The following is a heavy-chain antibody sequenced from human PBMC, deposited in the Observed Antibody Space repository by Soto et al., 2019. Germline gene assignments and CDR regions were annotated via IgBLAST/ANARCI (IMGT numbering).Heavy chain of an antibody. CDR3: ARQTIPRGEVRAFDY. Sequence: QITLKESGPTLVKPTQTLTLTCTFSGFSLSTSGVGVGWIRQPPGKALEWLALIYWDDDKRYSPSLKSRLTITKATPNNQVVLTMTNTDPVDTATYYCARQTIPRGEVRAFDYWGQGTLVTVSS. CDR1: GFSLSTSGVG. D-gene: IGHD3-16*01. J-gene: IGHJ4*02. V-gene: IGHV2-5*02. CDR2: IYWDDDK.